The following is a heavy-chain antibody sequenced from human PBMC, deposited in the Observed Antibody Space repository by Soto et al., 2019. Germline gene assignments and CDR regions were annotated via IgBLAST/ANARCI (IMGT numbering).Heavy chain of an antibody. CDR2: IYDSGST. V-gene: IGHV4-39*01. CDR3: ARRYNWFDP. CDR1: GGSISSTTYY. Sequence: QLQLQESGPGLVKPSETLSLTCTVSGGSISSTTYYWNWIRQSPGKGLEWIGSIYDSGSTFYNPSLKSRVIISVDTSKNQFSLKSSSVTAADTAGYYCARRYNWFDPWGQGTLVTVSS. J-gene: IGHJ5*02.